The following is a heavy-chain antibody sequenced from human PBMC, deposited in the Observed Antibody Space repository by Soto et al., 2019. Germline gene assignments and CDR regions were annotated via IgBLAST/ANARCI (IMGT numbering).Heavy chain of an antibody. Sequence: EVQLVESGGGLVQPGGSLRLSCAASGFTFSSYSMNWVRQAPGKGLEWVSYISSSSSTIYYADSVKGRFTISRDNAKNSLYLQMNSLRDEDTAVYYCARESGSSGWYPNWYFDLWVRGTLITVSS. D-gene: IGHD6-19*01. V-gene: IGHV3-48*02. J-gene: IGHJ2*01. CDR1: GFTFSSYS. CDR2: ISSSSSTI. CDR3: ARESGSSGWYPNWYFDL.